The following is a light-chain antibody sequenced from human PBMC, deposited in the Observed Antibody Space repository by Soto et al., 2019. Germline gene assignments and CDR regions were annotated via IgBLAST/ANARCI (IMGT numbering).Light chain of an antibody. Sequence: DIQMTQSPSTLSASVGDRVTITCRASQSISSWLAWYQQRPGKAPKLLIYKASSLETGVPSRFSGSGSGTEFTLTISSLQPDDFATYYCQQHYSSLCTFGQGTKVEIK. CDR2: KAS. J-gene: IGKJ2*02. V-gene: IGKV1-5*03. CDR3: QQHYSSLCT. CDR1: QSISSW.